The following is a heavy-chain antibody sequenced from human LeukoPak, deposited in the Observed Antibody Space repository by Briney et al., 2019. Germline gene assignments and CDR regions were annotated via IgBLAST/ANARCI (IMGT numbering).Heavy chain of an antibody. CDR3: AKDCWGPSGEILTGYYRDPYFDY. CDR1: GFTFSNYA. V-gene: IGHV3-23*01. Sequence: PGGSLRLSCAASGFTFSNYAMSWVRQAPGKGLEWVSAISGIAGSTYYADFVKGRFTIYRDNSKNTLYLQMNSLRAEETDVYYCAKDCWGPSGEILTGYYRDPYFDYWGQGTLVTVSS. J-gene: IGHJ4*02. CDR2: ISGIAGST. D-gene: IGHD3-9*01.